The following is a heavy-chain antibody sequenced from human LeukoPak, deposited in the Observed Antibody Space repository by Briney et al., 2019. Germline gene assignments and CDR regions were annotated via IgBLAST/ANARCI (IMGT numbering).Heavy chain of an antibody. V-gene: IGHV1-46*01. CDR3: AKDWMADSGHDYVYYYYGMDV. Sequence: ASVKVSCKASGYTFTSYYMHWVRQAPGQGLEWMGIINPSGGSTSYAQKFQGRVTMTRDTSTSTVYMELSSLRAEDTAVYYCAKDWMADSGHDYVYYYYGMDVWGQGTTVTVSS. D-gene: IGHD5-12*01. CDR1: GYTFTSYY. J-gene: IGHJ6*02. CDR2: INPSGGST.